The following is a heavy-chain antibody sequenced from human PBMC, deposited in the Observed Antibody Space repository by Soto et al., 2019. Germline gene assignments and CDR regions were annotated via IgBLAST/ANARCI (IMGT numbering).Heavy chain of an antibody. D-gene: IGHD3-22*01. CDR3: ARTTYYYDSSGYYSPEYFQH. V-gene: IGHV1-69*13. J-gene: IGHJ1*01. Sequence: SVKVSCKASGGTFSSYAISWVRQAPGQGLEWMGGIIPIFGTANYAQKFQGRVTITADESTSTAYMELSSLRSEDTAVYYCARTTYYYDSSGYYSPEYFQHWGQGTLVTVSS. CDR2: IIPIFGTA. CDR1: GGTFSSYA.